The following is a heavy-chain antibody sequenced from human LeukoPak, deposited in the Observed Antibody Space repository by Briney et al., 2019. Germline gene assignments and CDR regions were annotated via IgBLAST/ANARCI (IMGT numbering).Heavy chain of an antibody. Sequence: TGGSLRLSCAASGFTFSSYSMNWVRQAPGKGLEWVSSISSSSSYMYYADSVKGRFTISRDNAKNSLYLQMNSLRAEDTAVYYCARDQTYYDFWSDFDYWGQGTLVTVSS. J-gene: IGHJ4*02. CDR2: ISSSSSYM. D-gene: IGHD3-3*01. CDR1: GFTFSSYS. CDR3: ARDQTYYDFWSDFDY. V-gene: IGHV3-21*01.